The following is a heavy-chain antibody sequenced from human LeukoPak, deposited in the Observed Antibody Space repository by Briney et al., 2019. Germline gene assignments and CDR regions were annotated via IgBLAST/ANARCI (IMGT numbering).Heavy chain of an antibody. CDR1: GYTFSDYY. Sequence: VASVKVSRKTSGYTFSDYYMHWVRQAPGQGLEWMGWINPKSGATNYAQKFQGRVTMTMDTSISTVYIELTRLTSDDTAVYYCAREFDAYQHWGQGTLITVSS. D-gene: IGHD3-10*01. V-gene: IGHV1-2*02. J-gene: IGHJ1*01. CDR2: INPKSGAT. CDR3: AREFDAYQH.